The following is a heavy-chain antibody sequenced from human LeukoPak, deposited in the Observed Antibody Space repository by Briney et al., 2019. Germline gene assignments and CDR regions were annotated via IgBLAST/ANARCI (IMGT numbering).Heavy chain of an antibody. CDR2: IIISSTYI. CDR1: GFTFSRYS. D-gene: IGHD3-10*01. CDR3: ARVAGSDAFDI. V-gene: IGHV3-21*01. Sequence: PGGSLRLSCAASGFTFSRYSMKWVRQAAGKGLGLVSSIIISSTYIYSPASVKGRFTFSRDNANNSLYLQMNRLRAEDTAVYYCARVAGSDAFDIWGQGTMVTVSS. J-gene: IGHJ3*02.